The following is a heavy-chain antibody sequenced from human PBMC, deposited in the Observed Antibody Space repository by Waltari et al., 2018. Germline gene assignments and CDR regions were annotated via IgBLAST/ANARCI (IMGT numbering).Heavy chain of an antibody. CDR2: INPDGSER. Sequence: EVQLVESGGGLVQPGGSLRLSCGASGFTFSSYWMTWVRQAPGKGLEWVANINPDGSERDYVDSVKGRFTISRDNAKNSLYLQVNSLGAEDTAIYYCARDSGRFYVDYWGQGTLLTVSS. CDR3: ARDSGRFYVDY. D-gene: IGHD1-26*01. J-gene: IGHJ4*02. V-gene: IGHV3-7*01. CDR1: GFTFSSYW.